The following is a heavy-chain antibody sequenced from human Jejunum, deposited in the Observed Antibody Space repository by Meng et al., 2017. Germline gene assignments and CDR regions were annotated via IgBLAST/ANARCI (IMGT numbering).Heavy chain of an antibody. J-gene: IGHJ4*02. Sequence: GGSLRLSCAVSGFTFSDSYMSWIRQAPGKGLEWVSYVSSSGTVIYHADSVKGRFTISRDNAKNSVYLQMNSLRAEDTAIYYCAGGGIVAVRAAADYWGQGPVVTVSS. V-gene: IGHV3-11*01. CDR1: GFTFSDSY. CDR3: AGGGIVAVRAAADY. CDR2: VSSSGTVI. D-gene: IGHD2-2*01.